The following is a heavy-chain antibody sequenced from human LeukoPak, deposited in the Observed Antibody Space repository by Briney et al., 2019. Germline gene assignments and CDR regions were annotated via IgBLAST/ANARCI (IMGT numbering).Heavy chain of an antibody. D-gene: IGHD3-22*01. CDR2: IYYSGST. V-gene: IGHV4-39*07. CDR1: GGSISSSSYY. J-gene: IGHJ4*02. Sequence: SETLSLTCTVSGGSISSSSYYWGWIRQPPGKGLEWIGSIYYSGSTYYNPSLKSRVTISVDTSKNQFSLKLSSVTAADTAVYYCARASSGYYYDCFDYWGQGTLVTVSS. CDR3: ARASSGYYYDCFDY.